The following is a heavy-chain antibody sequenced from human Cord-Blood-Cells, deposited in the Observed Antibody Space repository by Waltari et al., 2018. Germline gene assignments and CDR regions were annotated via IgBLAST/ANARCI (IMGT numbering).Heavy chain of an antibody. CDR1: GFTFSSYA. J-gene: IGHJ4*02. V-gene: IGHV3-30-3*01. CDR3: ARARAARQPFDY. CDR2: ISYDGSNK. D-gene: IGHD6-6*01. Sequence: QVQLVESGGGVVQPGRSLRLSCAAYGFTFSSYAMHWVRQAPGKGLEWVAVISYDGSNKYYADSVKGRFTISRDNSKNTLYLQMNSLRAEDTAVYYCARARAARQPFDYWGQGTLVTVSS.